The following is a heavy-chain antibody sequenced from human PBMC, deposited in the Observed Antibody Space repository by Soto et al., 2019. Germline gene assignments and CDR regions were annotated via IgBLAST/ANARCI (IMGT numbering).Heavy chain of an antibody. J-gene: IGHJ4*02. CDR1: GFSLSTSGVG. CDR3: VRDWGNYRYTQYDY. Sequence: SGPTLVNPTQTLTLTCTFSGFSLSTSGVGVGWIRQPPGKALEWLALIYWNDDKRYSPSLKSRLTITKDTSKNQVVVTMTNMDPVDTATYYCVRDWGNYRYTQYDYWGQGTLVTVSS. CDR2: IYWNDDK. V-gene: IGHV2-5*01. D-gene: IGHD3-16*02.